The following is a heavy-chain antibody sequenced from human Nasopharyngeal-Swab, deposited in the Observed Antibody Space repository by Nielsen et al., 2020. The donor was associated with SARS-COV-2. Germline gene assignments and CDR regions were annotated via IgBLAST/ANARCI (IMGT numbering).Heavy chain of an antibody. Sequence: ASVKVACKASGYTFTSYYMHRERQAPGQGLEWMGIINPSGGSTSYAQKFQGRVTMTRDTSTSTVYMELSSLRSEDTAVYYCARPTSPYYFDYWGQGTLVTVSS. V-gene: IGHV1-46*01. CDR1: GYTFTSYY. CDR2: INPSGGST. CDR3: ARPTSPYYFDY. J-gene: IGHJ4*02.